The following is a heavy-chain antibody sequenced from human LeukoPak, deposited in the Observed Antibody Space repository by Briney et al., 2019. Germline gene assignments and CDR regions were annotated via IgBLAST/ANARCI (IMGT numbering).Heavy chain of an antibody. CDR2: IIPILGIA. Sequence: SVNDSFKACGGTFISYAFRWVRQAPGQGLEWMGRIIPILGIANYAQKFQGRVTITADKSTSTAYMELSSLRSEDTAVYYCARAQLVVRVCKGMGVWGPVVTVTVSS. J-gene: IGHJ6*02. CDR3: ARAQLVVRVCKGMGV. D-gene: IGHD6-6*01. CDR1: GGTFISYA. V-gene: IGHV1-69*04.